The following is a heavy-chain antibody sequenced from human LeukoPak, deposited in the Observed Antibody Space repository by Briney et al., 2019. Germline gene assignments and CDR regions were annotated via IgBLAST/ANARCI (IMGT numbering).Heavy chain of an antibody. Sequence: GGSLRLSCAASGLTVSSNCMSWVRQAPGKGLEWVSFIYSGGNTYYADSVKGRFTISRDNSKNTLYLQMNSLRAEDTAVYYCAELGITMIGGVWGKGTTVTISS. V-gene: IGHV3-53*01. D-gene: IGHD3-10*02. CDR3: AELGITMIGGV. CDR1: GLTVSSNC. J-gene: IGHJ6*04. CDR2: IYSGGNT.